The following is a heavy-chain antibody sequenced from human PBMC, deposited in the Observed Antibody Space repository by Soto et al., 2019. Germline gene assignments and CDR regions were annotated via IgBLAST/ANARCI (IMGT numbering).Heavy chain of an antibody. Sequence: GGSLRLSCAASGFTFSTYTMTWVRQAPGKGLEWVSSVGGSGDGTYYADAVKGLFTISSDNSKNTLYLQMNLLRADDTVIYYSAIAGGVTLVRKSLAQWGQGTLVTVSS. J-gene: IGHJ4*02. CDR3: AIAGGVTLVRKSLAQ. V-gene: IGHV3-23*01. CDR2: VGGSGDGT. D-gene: IGHD1-26*01. CDR1: GFTFSTYT.